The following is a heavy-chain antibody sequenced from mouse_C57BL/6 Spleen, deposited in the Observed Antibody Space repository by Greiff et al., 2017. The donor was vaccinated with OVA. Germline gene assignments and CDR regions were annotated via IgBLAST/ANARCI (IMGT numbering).Heavy chain of an antibody. J-gene: IGHJ3*01. CDR3: VRQRESNYVEAWFAY. D-gene: IGHD2-5*01. V-gene: IGHV10-1*01. CDR2: IRSKSNNYAT. Sequence: EVKLMESGGGLVQPKGSLKLSCAASGFSFNTYAMNWVRQAPGKGLEWVARIRSKSNNYATYYADSVKDRFTISRDDSESMLYLQMNNLKTEDTAMYYCVRQRESNYVEAWFAYWGQGTLVTVSA. CDR1: GFSFNTYA.